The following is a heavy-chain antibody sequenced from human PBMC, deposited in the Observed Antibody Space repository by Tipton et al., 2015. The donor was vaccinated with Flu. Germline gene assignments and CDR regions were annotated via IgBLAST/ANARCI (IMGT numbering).Heavy chain of an antibody. CDR1: GDSFISYW. Sequence: QLVQSGAGVRKPGESLKISCKGFGDSFISYWIGWVRQMPGKGLEWMGIIYPDDSDTRYSPSFQGQVTFSADKSLNTAFLQWTSLKASDTAMYYCARQDCSTSTCYVDYWGQGTLVTVSS. CDR2: IYPDDSDT. V-gene: IGHV5-51*01. D-gene: IGHD2-21*01. J-gene: IGHJ4*02. CDR3: ARQDCSTSTCYVDY.